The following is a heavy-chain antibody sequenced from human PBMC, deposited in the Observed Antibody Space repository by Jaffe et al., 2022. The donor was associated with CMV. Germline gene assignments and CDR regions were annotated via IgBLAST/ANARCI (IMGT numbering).Heavy chain of an antibody. Sequence: EVQLVESGGGLVKPGGSLRLSCAASGFTFSSYSMNWVRQAPGKGLEWVSSISSSSSYIYYADSVKGRFTISRDNAKNSLYLQMNSLRAEDTAVYYCARDWIGEKRYSSGWTEAYYYYYMDVWGKGTTVTVSS. CDR2: ISSSSSYI. CDR3: ARDWIGEKRYSSGWTEAYYYYYMDV. J-gene: IGHJ6*03. D-gene: IGHD6-19*01. V-gene: IGHV3-21*01. CDR1: GFTFSSYS.